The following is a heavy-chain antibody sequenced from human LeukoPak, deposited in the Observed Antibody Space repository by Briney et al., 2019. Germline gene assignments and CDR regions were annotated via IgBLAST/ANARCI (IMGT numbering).Heavy chain of an antibody. J-gene: IGHJ4*02. V-gene: IGHV4-38-2*02. CDR1: GYSISSGYY. Sequence: SETLSLTCTVSGYSISSGYYWGWIRQPPGKGLEWIGYIDHSGSTTYNPSPKSRVSISSDTSKNQFSLELSSVTAADTAVYYCARLKATVSIHAYFDSWGQGTLVTVSS. D-gene: IGHD4-17*01. CDR2: IDHSGST. CDR3: ARLKATVSIHAYFDS.